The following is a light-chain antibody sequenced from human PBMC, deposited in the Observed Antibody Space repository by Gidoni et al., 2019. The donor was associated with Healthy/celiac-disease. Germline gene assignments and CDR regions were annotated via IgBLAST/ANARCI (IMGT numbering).Light chain of an antibody. CDR3: QQYGSSPYT. Sequence: ELVFTQSPGTLSLSPGERATLSCRASQSVSSSYLAWYQQKPGQAPRLLIYGASSRATGIPDRFSGSGSGTDFTLTISRLEPEDFAVYYCQQYGSSPYTFGQGAKLEIK. CDR1: QSVSSSY. V-gene: IGKV3-20*01. J-gene: IGKJ2*01. CDR2: GAS.